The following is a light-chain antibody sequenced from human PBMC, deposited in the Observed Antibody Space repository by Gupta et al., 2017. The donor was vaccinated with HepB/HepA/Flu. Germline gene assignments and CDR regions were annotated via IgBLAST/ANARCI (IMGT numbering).Light chain of an antibody. Sequence: EIVLTQSPGTLSLSPGERATLSCRASQSVGSSYLAWYQHKPGQAPRLLIYGASSRAAGIPDRFSGSGSGTDFTLTISRLEPEDFAVYYCQQYGSSRRTFGQGTKVEIK. V-gene: IGKV3-20*01. J-gene: IGKJ1*01. CDR1: QSVGSSY. CDR2: GAS. CDR3: QQYGSSRRT.